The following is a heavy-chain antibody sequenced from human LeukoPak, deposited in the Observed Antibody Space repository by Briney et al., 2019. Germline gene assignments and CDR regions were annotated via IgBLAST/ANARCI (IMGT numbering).Heavy chain of an antibody. CDR2: IYPDGSDT. J-gene: IGHJ4*02. Sequence: NRGESLKISCKTSGYIFTDYWIGLVRQVPGKGLEWMGIIYPDGSDTRYSPSFQGQVTISADKSTSTAYLQWSSLKASDTAMYYCARGAPIFYYFESWGQGTLVSVSA. CDR3: ARGAPIFYYFES. V-gene: IGHV5-51*01. CDR1: GYIFTDYW.